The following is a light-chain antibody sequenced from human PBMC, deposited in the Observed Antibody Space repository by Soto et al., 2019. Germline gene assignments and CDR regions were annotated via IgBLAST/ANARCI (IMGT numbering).Light chain of an antibody. CDR2: YDS. V-gene: IGLV3-21*04. J-gene: IGLJ1*01. Sequence: YELTQPPSVSVAPGKTARITCGGNNIGSKSVHWYQQKPGQAPVLVIYYDSDRPSGIPERFSGSNSGNTATLTISRVEAGDEADYYCQVWDSSSDPPYVFGTGTKVTVL. CDR1: NIGSKS. CDR3: QVWDSSSDPPYV.